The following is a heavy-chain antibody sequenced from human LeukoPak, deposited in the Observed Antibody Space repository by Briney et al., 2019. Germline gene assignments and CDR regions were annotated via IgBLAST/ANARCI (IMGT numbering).Heavy chain of an antibody. J-gene: IGHJ3*01. V-gene: IGHV1-58*01. CDR2: IVVGSGNT. CDR1: GFTFTSFA. Sequence: SVKVFCKASGFTFTSFAVQWVRQARGQRLEWIGWIVVGSGNTNDAQKFQERVTITRDMSTSLVYMELSSLRSEDTAVYYCAAEAAYYYDSRDAFDVWGQGTMVTVSS. CDR3: AAEAAYYYDSRDAFDV. D-gene: IGHD3-22*01.